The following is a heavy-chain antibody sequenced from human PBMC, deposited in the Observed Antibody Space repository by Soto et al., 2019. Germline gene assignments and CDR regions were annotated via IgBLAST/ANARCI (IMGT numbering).Heavy chain of an antibody. J-gene: IGHJ5*02. CDR1: DGSISTYY. V-gene: IGHV4-59*01. CDR3: ARGRGSGSYLSWFDT. CDR2: IYYSGST. Sequence: SETLSLTCTVSDGSISTYYWSWIRQPPGKGLEWIGCIYYSGSTNYNPSLKSRITISVDTSENQFSLKLSSVTAADTAVYYCARGRGSGSYLSWFDTWGQGTLVTVSS. D-gene: IGHD1-26*01.